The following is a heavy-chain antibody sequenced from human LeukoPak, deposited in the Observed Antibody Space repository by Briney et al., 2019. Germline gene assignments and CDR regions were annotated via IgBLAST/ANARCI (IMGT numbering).Heavy chain of an antibody. V-gene: IGHV4-39*01. D-gene: IGHD3-10*01. J-gene: IGHJ4*02. CDR3: ARLWFREYYFDH. CDR1: AVSITSRSYY. Sequence: SQTLSLTCTVSAVSITSRSYYWGWVRQPPGKGLEWTGSLFYSGCTYYKPSLKSRATISVDTSKNQFSLKLSSVTAADTAVYSCARLWFREYYFDHWGGGTVVTVSS. CDR2: LFYSGCT.